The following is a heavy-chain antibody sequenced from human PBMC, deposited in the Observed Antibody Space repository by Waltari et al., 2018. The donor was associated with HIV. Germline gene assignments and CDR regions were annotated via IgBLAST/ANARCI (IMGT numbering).Heavy chain of an antibody. CDR1: GYTFTSYY. CDR2: INPSGGRT. J-gene: IGHJ4*02. V-gene: IGHV1-46*01. Sequence: QVQLVQSGAEVKKPGASVKVSCKASGYTFTSYYMHWVRQAPGQGLEWMGIINPSGGRTSYAQKVQGRVTMTRDTSTSTVYMELSSLRSEDTAVYYCARQPKDIVVVVAANYFDYWGQGTLVTVSS. D-gene: IGHD2-15*01. CDR3: ARQPKDIVVVVAANYFDY.